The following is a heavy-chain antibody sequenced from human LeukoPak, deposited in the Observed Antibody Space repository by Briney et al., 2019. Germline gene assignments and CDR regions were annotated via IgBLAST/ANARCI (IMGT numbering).Heavy chain of an antibody. D-gene: IGHD4-11*01. CDR1: GYSFTSYW. Sequence: GESLKISCKGSGYSFTSYWIGWVRQMPGKGLEWMGVIYPGDSDTRYSPFFQGQVTISADKSISTAYLQWSSLKASDTAMYYCARHPKPSYSNYDYYYGMDVWGQGTTVTVSS. V-gene: IGHV5-51*01. CDR3: ARHPKPSYSNYDYYYGMDV. CDR2: IYPGDSDT. J-gene: IGHJ6*02.